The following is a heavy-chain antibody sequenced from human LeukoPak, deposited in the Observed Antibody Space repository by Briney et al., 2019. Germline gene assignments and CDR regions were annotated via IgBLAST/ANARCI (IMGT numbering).Heavy chain of an antibody. CDR3: ASQTQRRNDLFAGNY. D-gene: IGHD1-1*01. Sequence: GASVKVSCKASGGTFSNYGISWVRQAPGQGLEWMGGIIPIFGAPKYAQKFQGRVTIIADESKNTAYMELSNLRSEDTAVYYCASQTQRRNDLFAGNYWGQGTLVTVSS. CDR2: IIPIFGAP. J-gene: IGHJ4*02. CDR1: GGTFSNYG. V-gene: IGHV1-69*01.